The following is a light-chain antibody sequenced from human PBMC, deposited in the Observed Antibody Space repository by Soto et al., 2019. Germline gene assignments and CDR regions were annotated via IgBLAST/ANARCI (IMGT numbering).Light chain of an antibody. V-gene: IGKV1-5*01. CDR2: DAS. CDR3: QQCDSFSVT. Sequence: DIQMTQSPSTLSASVGATVTITSRASQRISGWLAWHKQNPGKAPKLLSYDASALKRGVPPRFSGSGSGTEFTLTISSLQPDDFATYYCQQCDSFSVTFGQGTKVDIK. CDR1: QRISGW. J-gene: IGKJ1*01.